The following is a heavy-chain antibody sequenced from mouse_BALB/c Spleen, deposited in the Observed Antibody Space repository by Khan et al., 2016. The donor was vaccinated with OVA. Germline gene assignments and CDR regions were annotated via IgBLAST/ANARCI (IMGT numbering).Heavy chain of an antibody. CDR1: GYSITSGYA. Sequence: EVKLLESGPGLVKPSQSLSLTCTVTGYSITSGYAWNWIRQFPGNKLEWMGYISYSGVTSYTPSLKSRISITRDTSKNPFFLQLNSVTTEDTATYYCARGNYYGYYFDYWGQGTTLTGSS. D-gene: IGHD1-1*01. CDR3: ARGNYYGYYFDY. CDR2: ISYSGVT. V-gene: IGHV3-2*02. J-gene: IGHJ2*01.